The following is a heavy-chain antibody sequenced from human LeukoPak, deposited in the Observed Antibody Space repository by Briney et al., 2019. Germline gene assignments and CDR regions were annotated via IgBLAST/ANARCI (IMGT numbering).Heavy chain of an antibody. CDR3: AVPAAGSFYYYYGMDV. CDR2: VIPILGIA. J-gene: IGHJ6*02. CDR1: GGTFSSYA. V-gene: IGHV1-69*04. Sequence: SVKVSCKASGGTFSSYAISWVRQAPGQGLEWMGRVIPILGIANYAQKFQGRVTITADKSTSTAYMELSSLRSEDTAVYYCAVPAAGSFYYYYGMDVWGQGTTVTVSS. D-gene: IGHD6-13*01.